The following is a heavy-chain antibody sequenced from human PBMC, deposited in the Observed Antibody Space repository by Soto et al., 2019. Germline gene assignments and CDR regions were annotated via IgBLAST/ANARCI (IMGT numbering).Heavy chain of an antibody. D-gene: IGHD3-16*01. V-gene: IGHV4-4*02. CDR2: IDHSGIT. CDR1: GGSISRSNC. Sequence: VQLQESGPGLVKPSGTLSLTCAVSGGSISRSNCWSWVRPPPGKGLEWISEIDHSGITTYNPSLMSRVTISVAQSKSQFSLKLSSVLGAATVVYYCARVSLSYYYGMDVWGQGTTVTVSS. CDR3: ARVSLSYYYGMDV. J-gene: IGHJ6*02.